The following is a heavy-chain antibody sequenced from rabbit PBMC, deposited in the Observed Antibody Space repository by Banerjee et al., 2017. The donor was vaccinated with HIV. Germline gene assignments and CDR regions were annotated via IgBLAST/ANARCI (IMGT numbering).Heavy chain of an antibody. D-gene: IGHD6-1*01. Sequence: QEQLVESGGDLVKPEGSLTLTCTASGFSFSSSYYMCWVRQAPGKGLEWIACIYADGSGYTYYASWAKGRFTISKTSSTTVTLQMTSLTAADTATYFCTRVNAYAGAGYALWGQGTLVTVS. CDR2: IYADGSGYT. CDR3: TRVNAYAGAGYAL. J-gene: IGHJ6*01. V-gene: IGHV1S45*01. CDR1: GFSFSSSYY.